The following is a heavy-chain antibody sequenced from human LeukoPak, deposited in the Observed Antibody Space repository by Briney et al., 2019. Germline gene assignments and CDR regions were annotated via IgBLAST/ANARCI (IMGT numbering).Heavy chain of an antibody. CDR2: IYYSGST. V-gene: IGHV4-61*01. CDR3: ARSDYNDYRGLGF. Sequence: SETLSLTCTVSGGSVSSGSYYWSWIRQPPGKGLEWIGYIYYSGSTNYNPSLKSRVTISVDTSKNQFSLKLSSVTAADTAVYFCARSDYNDYRGLGFWGQGTLVTVSS. CDR1: GGSVSSGSYY. J-gene: IGHJ4*02. D-gene: IGHD4-11*01.